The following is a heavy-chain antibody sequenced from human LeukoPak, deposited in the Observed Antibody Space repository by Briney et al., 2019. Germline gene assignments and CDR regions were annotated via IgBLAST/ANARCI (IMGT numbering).Heavy chain of an antibody. CDR3: GRGEILAGYSF. Sequence: PSETLSLTWAAYGGTFTGYDLSWIRQPPGKGLEWIGEINHSGNTNYNPSLKSRVTISVDTSKNQFSLKLNSVTAADPAVSYCGRGEILAGYSFCGQGTLVTVSS. CDR2: INHSGNT. J-gene: IGHJ4*02. CDR1: GGTFTGYD. V-gene: IGHV4-34*01. D-gene: IGHD3-9*01.